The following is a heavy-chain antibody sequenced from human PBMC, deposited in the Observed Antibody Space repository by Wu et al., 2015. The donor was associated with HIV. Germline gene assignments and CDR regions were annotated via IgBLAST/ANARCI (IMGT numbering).Heavy chain of an antibody. CDR2: ISAYNGNT. V-gene: IGHV1-18*01. D-gene: IGHD2-2*01. CDR3: ARVERYCSSTSCSPDDY. CDR1: GYTFTSYG. Sequence: QVQLVQSGAEVKKPGASVKVSCKASGYTFTSYGISWVRQAPGQGLEWMGWISAYNGNTNYAQKLQGRVTMTTDTSTSTAYMDVSSLRSDDTAVYYCARVERYCSSTSCSPDDYWGQGTLVTVSS. J-gene: IGHJ4*02.